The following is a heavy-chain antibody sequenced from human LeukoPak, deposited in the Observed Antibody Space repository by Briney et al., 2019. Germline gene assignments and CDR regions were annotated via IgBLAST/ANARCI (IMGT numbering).Heavy chain of an antibody. CDR3: ARPDEDRGYSYGYNY. J-gene: IGHJ4*02. CDR1: GYTFTSYG. Sequence: SVKVSCKASGYTFTSYGISWVRQAPGQGLEWMGGIIPIFGTANYAQKFQGRVTITADESTSTAYMELSSLRSEDTAVYYCARPDEDRGYSYGYNYWGQGTLVTVSS. D-gene: IGHD5-18*01. CDR2: IIPIFGTA. V-gene: IGHV1-69*13.